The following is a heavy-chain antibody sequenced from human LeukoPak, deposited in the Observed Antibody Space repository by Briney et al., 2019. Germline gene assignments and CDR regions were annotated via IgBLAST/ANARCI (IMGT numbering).Heavy chain of an antibody. V-gene: IGHV3-30*02. J-gene: IGHJ4*02. CDR2: IQNDGSKK. D-gene: IGHD2-15*01. CDR1: GFTFSDYG. Sequence: GGSLRLSCAASGFTFSDYGMHWVRQAPGKGLEWVAFIQNDGSKKYYADSVKGRFTISRDNSKNTLYLQMNSLRAEDTAVNYCARDRFPWWFDYWGQGTPVTVSS. CDR3: ARDRFPWWFDY.